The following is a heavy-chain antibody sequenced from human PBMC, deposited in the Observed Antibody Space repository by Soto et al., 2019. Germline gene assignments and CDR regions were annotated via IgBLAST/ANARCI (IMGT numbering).Heavy chain of an antibody. CDR2: INHSGST. CDR3: ARGGDTAMEYYYYYYGMDV. Sequence: PSETLSLTCAVYGGSFSGYYWSWIRQPPGKGLEWIGEINHSGSTYYNPSLESRVTISVDTSKNQFSLKLSSVTAADTAVYYCARGGDTAMEYYYYYYGMDVWGQGTTVTVSS. V-gene: IGHV4-34*01. J-gene: IGHJ6*02. D-gene: IGHD5-18*01. CDR1: GGSFSGYY.